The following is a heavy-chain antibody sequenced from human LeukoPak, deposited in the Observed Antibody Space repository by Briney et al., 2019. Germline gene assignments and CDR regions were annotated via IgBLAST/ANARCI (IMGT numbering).Heavy chain of an antibody. D-gene: IGHD3-9*01. Sequence: LAGGSLRLSCAASGFTLSSYWVRWVRHAPGEGLVWVSRINGDGSITTYADSVQGRFTISRDNAKNTVYLQMDSLGAEDTAMYYCARDFDWSGGWGQGTLVTVSS. CDR1: GFTLSSYW. CDR2: INGDGSIT. CDR3: ARDFDWSGG. J-gene: IGHJ4*02. V-gene: IGHV3-74*03.